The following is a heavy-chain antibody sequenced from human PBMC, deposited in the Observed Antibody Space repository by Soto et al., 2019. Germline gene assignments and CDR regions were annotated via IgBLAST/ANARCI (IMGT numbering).Heavy chain of an antibody. Sequence: QVQLVQYGAEVKRPGASVKVSCKASGYTFTSYGISWVRPAPGHGLEWMGWIRAYNGNTNYAQKLQGRVTMTTDTSTSTAYMELRSLRSDDTAVYYCARETVTTGWYYYGMDVWGQGTTVTVSS. CDR1: GYTFTSYG. CDR2: IRAYNGNT. CDR3: ARETVTTGWYYYGMDV. V-gene: IGHV1-18*01. J-gene: IGHJ6*02. D-gene: IGHD4-17*01.